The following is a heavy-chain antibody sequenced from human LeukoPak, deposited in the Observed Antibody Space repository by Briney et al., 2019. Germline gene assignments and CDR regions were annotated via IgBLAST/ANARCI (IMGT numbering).Heavy chain of an antibody. Sequence: ASVKVSCKASGYTFTSYGISWVRQAPGQGLEWMGWISGYNGHTKYAQKFQGRVTMTTDTSTSTAYMELRSLTSDDTAVFYCARGLPPRRNYDSSGYYSYYFDYWGQGTLVTVSS. CDR3: ARGLPPRRNYDSSGYYSYYFDY. CDR2: ISGYNGHT. J-gene: IGHJ4*02. V-gene: IGHV1-18*01. CDR1: GYTFTSYG. D-gene: IGHD3-22*01.